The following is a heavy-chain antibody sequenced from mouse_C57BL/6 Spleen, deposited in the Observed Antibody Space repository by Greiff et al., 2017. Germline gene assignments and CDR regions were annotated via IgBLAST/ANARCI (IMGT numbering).Heavy chain of an antibody. CDR1: GYTFTSYW. CDR2: IHPNSGST. V-gene: IGHV1-64*01. J-gene: IGHJ4*01. CDR3: ANYYGSSYDYAMDY. Sequence: VQLQQSGAELVKPGASVKLSCKASGYTFTSYWMHWVKQRPGQGLEWIGMIHPNSGSTNYNEKFKSKATLTVDKSSSTAYMQLSSLTSEDSAVYYCANYYGSSYDYAMDYWGQGTSVTVSS. D-gene: IGHD1-1*01.